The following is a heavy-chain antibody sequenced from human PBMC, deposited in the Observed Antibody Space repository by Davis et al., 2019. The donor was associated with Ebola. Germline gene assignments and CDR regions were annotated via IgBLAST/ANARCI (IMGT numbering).Heavy chain of an antibody. V-gene: IGHV4-59*01. J-gene: IGHJ5*02. Sequence: SETLSLTCPVSGGSISSYYWSWIRQPPGKGLEWFGYIYYSGSTNYNPSLKSRVTISVDTSKNPFSLKLSSVTAADTAVYYCARRRSSLDPWGQGTLVTVSS. CDR3: ARRRSSLDP. CDR1: GGSISSYY. CDR2: IYYSGST. D-gene: IGHD3-16*01.